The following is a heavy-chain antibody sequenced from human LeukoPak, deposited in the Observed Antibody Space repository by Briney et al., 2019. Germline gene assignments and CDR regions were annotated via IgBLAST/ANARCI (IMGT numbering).Heavy chain of an antibody. V-gene: IGHV3-7*01. CDR2: IKQDGSEK. J-gene: IGHJ4*02. D-gene: IGHD3-3*01. Sequence: PGGSLRLSCAASGFTFSSYWMSWVRQAPGKGLEWVANIKQDGSEKYYVDSVRGRFTISRDNAENSLYLQMNSLRAEDTAVYYCARGQKKRYYDFWSGYSPPGHYWGQGTLVTVSS. CDR1: GFTFSSYW. CDR3: ARGQKKRYYDFWSGYSPPGHY.